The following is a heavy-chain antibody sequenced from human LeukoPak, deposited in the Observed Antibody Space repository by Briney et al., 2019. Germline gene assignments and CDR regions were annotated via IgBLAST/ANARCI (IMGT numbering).Heavy chain of an antibody. D-gene: IGHD7-27*01. CDR1: GGTFSSYA. CDR2: IIPIFGTA. CDR3: ARVQLGAYYFDY. J-gene: IGHJ4*02. Sequence: SVKVSCKASGGTFSSYAISWVRQAPGQGLEWMGGIIPIFGTANYAQKFQGRVTITTDESTSTAYMELSSLRSEDTAVYYCARVQLGAYYFDYWGQGTLVTVSS. V-gene: IGHV1-69*05.